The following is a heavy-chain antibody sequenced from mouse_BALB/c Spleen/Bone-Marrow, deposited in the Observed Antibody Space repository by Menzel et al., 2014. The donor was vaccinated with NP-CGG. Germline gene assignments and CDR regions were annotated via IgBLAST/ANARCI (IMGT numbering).Heavy chain of an antibody. V-gene: IGHV3-2*02. CDR3: ARYDYDVGYFDY. CDR2: ISYSGST. D-gene: IGHD2-4*01. Sequence: EVKLVESGPGLVKPSQSLSLICTVTGYSITSDYAWNWIQQFPGNTLEWMGYISYSGSTSYNPSLKSRISITRDTSKNQFFLQLNSVTTEDTATYYCARYDYDVGYFDYWGQGTTLTVSS. CDR1: GYSITSDYA. J-gene: IGHJ2*01.